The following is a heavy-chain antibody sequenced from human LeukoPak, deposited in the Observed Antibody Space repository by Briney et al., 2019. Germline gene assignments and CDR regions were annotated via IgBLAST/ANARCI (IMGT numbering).Heavy chain of an antibody. Sequence: GGSLRLSCAASGFTFSSYAMSWVRQAPGKGLEWVGRIKSKTDGGTTDYAAPVKGRFTISRDDSKNTLYLQMNSLKTEDTAVYYCTTSVGALFDYWGQGTLVTVSS. V-gene: IGHV3-15*01. D-gene: IGHD1-26*01. CDR3: TTSVGALFDY. CDR2: IKSKTDGGTT. CDR1: GFTFSSYA. J-gene: IGHJ4*02.